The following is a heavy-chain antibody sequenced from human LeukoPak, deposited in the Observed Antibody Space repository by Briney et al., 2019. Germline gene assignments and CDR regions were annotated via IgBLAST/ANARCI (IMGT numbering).Heavy chain of an antibody. D-gene: IGHD1-26*01. CDR1: GGSISSSSYY. CDR3: ARRLRMWELPEDYFDY. Sequence: SETLSLTCTVSGGSISSSSYYWGWIRQPPGKGLEWIGSIYYSGSTYYNPSLKSRVTISVDTSKNQFSLKLSSVTAADTAVYYCARRLRMWELPEDYFDYWGQGTLVTVSS. CDR2: IYYSGST. J-gene: IGHJ4*02. V-gene: IGHV4-39*01.